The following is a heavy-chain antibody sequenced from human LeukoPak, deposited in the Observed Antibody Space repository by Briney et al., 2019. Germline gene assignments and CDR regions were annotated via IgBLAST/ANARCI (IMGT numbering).Heavy chain of an antibody. CDR3: ARGVYIAAAQFAY. CDR2: IYYSGTT. CDR1: GGSISSYY. Sequence: ASETLSLTCTVSGGSISSYYWCWIRQPPRQGLEWIGYIYYSGTTNYNPSLKSRVTISVDTSKNQFSLKLSSVTAADTAVYYCARGVYIAAAQFAYWGQGTLVTVSS. J-gene: IGHJ4*02. V-gene: IGHV4-59*01. D-gene: IGHD6-13*01.